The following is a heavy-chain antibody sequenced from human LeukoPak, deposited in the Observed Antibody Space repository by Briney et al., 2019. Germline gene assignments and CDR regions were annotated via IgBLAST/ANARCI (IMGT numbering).Heavy chain of an antibody. CDR3: ARAYQLLFYFDY. CDR1: GYTFTGYY. CDR2: INPNSGGT. D-gene: IGHD2-2*01. Sequence: ASVKVSCKASGYTFTGYYMHWVRQAPGQGLEWMGWINPNSGGTNYAQKFQGRVTMTRDTSISTAHMELSRLRSDDTAVYYCARAYQLLFYFDYWGQGTLVTVSS. V-gene: IGHV1-2*02. J-gene: IGHJ4*02.